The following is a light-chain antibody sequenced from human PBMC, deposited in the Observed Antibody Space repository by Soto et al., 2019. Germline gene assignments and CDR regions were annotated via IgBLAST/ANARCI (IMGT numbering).Light chain of an antibody. CDR1: SGHTTYA. J-gene: IGLJ2*01. Sequence: QPVLTQSPSASVSLGASVKLTCTLSSGHTTYAIAWHQQQPEKGPRYLMKLNSDGSHSKGDGIPDRFSGSSSGAERYLTISSLQSDDEADYYCQTWGTGIVVFGGGTELTVL. V-gene: IGLV4-69*02. CDR2: LNSDGSH. CDR3: QTWGTGIVV.